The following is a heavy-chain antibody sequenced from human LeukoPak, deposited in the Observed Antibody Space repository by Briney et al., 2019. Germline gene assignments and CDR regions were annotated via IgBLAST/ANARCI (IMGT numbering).Heavy chain of an antibody. J-gene: IGHJ6*03. CDR1: GGSISSGSYY. Sequence: SETLSLTCTVSGGSISSGSYYWSWIRQPAGKGLEWIGRIYTSGSTNYNPSLKSRVTISVDTSKNQFSLKLSSVTAADTAVYYCASGEYATDYYYYMDVWGKGTTVTISS. V-gene: IGHV4-61*02. CDR3: ASGEYATDYYYYMDV. D-gene: IGHD2/OR15-2a*01. CDR2: IYTSGST.